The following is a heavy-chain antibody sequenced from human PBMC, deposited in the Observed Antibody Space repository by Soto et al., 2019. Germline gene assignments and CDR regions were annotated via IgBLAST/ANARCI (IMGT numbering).Heavy chain of an antibody. CDR1: GGSISSGGYY. CDR2: IYYSGST. D-gene: IGHD3-3*01. J-gene: IGHJ4*02. V-gene: IGHV4-31*03. CDR3: ARSRTTFFYFDY. Sequence: SETLSLTCTVSGGSISSGGYYWNWIPQHPGKGLEWIAYIYYSGSTYYNPSLKSRLTISVDTSRNQFSLKLTSLTAADTAIYYCARSRTTFFYFDYWGQGALVTVSS.